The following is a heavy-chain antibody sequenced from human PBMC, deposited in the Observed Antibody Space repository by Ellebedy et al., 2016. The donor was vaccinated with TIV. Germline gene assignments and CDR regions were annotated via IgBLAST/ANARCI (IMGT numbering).Heavy chain of an antibody. V-gene: IGHV3-21*01. D-gene: IGHD3-10*01. Sequence: GGSLRLSCAASGFSFSDYSMNWVRQAPGKGLEWVSSVSSSSTFIYYADSVKGRFTISRDNAKNSLYLQMNSLRAEDTAVYYCARPYGSGSNYYGMDVWGQGTTVTVSS. CDR1: GFSFSDYS. CDR2: VSSSSTFI. J-gene: IGHJ6*02. CDR3: ARPYGSGSNYYGMDV.